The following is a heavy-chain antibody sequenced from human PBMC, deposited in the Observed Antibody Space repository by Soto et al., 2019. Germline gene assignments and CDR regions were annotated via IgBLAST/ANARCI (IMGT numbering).Heavy chain of an antibody. CDR1: GYTFTSYA. V-gene: IGHV1-58*02. CDR2: IVVGSGNT. D-gene: IGHD1-26*01. Sequence: GASVKVSCKASGYTFTSYAMQWVRQARGQRLEWIGWIVVGSGNTNYAQKFQERVTITRDMSTSTAYMELSSLRSEDTAVYYCAAEMWDPKINYFDYWGQGTLVTVSS. CDR3: AAEMWDPKINYFDY. J-gene: IGHJ4*02.